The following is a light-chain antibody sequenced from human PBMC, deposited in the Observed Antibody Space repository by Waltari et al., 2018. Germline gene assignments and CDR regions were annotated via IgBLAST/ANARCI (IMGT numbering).Light chain of an antibody. J-gene: IGKJ1*01. V-gene: IGKV3-11*01. CDR2: DAS. Sequence: ELVLTQSPATLSLSPGERATLSCRASQSVSSYLAWYQQKPGQAPRLLIYDASNRATGIPARFSGSGSGTDFTLTISSLEPEDFAVYYCQHRGTFGQGTRVEIK. CDR1: QSVSSY. CDR3: QHRGT.